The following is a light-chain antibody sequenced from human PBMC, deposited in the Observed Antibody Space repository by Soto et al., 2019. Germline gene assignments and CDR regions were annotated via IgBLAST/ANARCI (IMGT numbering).Light chain of an antibody. V-gene: IGKV3-15*01. CDR1: QSVSGN. CDR2: GVS. J-gene: IGKJ1*01. CDR3: QQYNDWPRT. Sequence: EVVMTQSPGTLPVSPGERASLSCRASQSVSGNLAWYQQTPGQAPRLLIHGVSTRATGIPARFSGSGSGTDFTLTISSLQSEDFAFYYCQQYNDWPRTFGQGTKVEIK.